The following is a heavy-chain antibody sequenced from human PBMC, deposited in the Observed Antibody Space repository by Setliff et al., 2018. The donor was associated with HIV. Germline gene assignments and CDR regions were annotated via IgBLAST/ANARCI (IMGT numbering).Heavy chain of an antibody. Sequence: RLSCAASGFTFSIYAMTWVRRVPGKGLEWLSYISGGSTLIQYADSVKGRFTVSRDNVDNSLSLQMNNLRAEDTAFYYCATGGGGSSGSRWFDYWGRGTLVTVSS. CDR2: ISGGSTLI. CDR1: GFTFSIYA. V-gene: IGHV3-48*01. CDR3: ATGGGGSSGSRWFDY. D-gene: IGHD2-15*01. J-gene: IGHJ4*02.